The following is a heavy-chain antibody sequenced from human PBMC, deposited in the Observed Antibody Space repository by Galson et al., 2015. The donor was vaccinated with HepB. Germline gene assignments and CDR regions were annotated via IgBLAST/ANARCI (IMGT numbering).Heavy chain of an antibody. CDR1: GGSISSYY. V-gene: IGHV4-59*08. CDR2: IYYSGST. D-gene: IGHD5-24*01. Sequence: ETLSLTCTVSGGSISSYYWSWIRQPPGKGLEWIGYIYYSGSTNYNPSLKSRVTISVDTSKNQFSLKLSSVTAADTAVYYCARLRSQRWLQPPANAFDIWGQGTMVTVSS. CDR3: ARLRSQRWLQPPANAFDI. J-gene: IGHJ3*02.